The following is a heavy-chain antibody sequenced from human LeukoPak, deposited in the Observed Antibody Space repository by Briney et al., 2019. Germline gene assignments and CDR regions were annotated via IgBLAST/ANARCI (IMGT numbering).Heavy chain of an antibody. CDR2: ISYDGSNK. Sequence: GGSLRLSCAASGFTFSSYAMHWVRQAPGKGLEWVAVISYDGSNKYYADSVKGRFTISRDNSKNTLYLQMNSLRAEDTAVYYCARQSGSYFDCWGQGTLVTVSS. D-gene: IGHD1-26*01. J-gene: IGHJ4*02. CDR1: GFTFSSYA. V-gene: IGHV3-30-3*01. CDR3: ARQSGSYFDC.